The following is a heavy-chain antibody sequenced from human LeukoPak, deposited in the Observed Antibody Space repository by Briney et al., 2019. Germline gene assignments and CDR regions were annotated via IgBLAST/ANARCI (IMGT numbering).Heavy chain of an antibody. CDR1: GGSISSGDYY. J-gene: IGHJ4*02. CDR2: IYYSGST. CDR3: ARVGFYDSSGYYYFDY. D-gene: IGHD3-22*01. Sequence: PSETLSLTCTVSGGSISSGDYYWSWIRQPPGKGLEWIGYIYYSGSTYYNPSLKSRVTISVDTSKNQFSLKLSSVTAADTAVYFCARVGFYDSSGYYYFDYWGQGTLVHVSS. V-gene: IGHV4-30-4*01.